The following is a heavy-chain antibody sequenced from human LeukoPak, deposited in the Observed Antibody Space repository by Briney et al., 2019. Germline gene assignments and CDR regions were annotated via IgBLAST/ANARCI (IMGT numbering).Heavy chain of an antibody. CDR1: GFTFSSYG. V-gene: IGHV3-33*01. D-gene: IGHD6-19*01. CDR2: IWYDGSNK. Sequence: PGGSLRLSYAASGFTFSSYGMHWVRQAPGKGLEWVAVIWYDGSNKYYADSVKGRFTISRDNSKNTLYLQMNSLRAEDTAVYYCASIAVAGSPGGNFDYWGQGTLVTVSS. CDR3: ASIAVAGSPGGNFDY. J-gene: IGHJ4*02.